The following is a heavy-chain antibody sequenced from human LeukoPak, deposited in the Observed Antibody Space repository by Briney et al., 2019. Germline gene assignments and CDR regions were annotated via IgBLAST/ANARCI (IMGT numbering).Heavy chain of an antibody. Sequence: GGSLRLSCAASGFTFSSYAMSWVRQAPGKGLEWVSAISGSGGSTYYADSVRGRFTISRDNSKNTLYLQMNSLRAEDTAVYYCAKVSSSSSYYFDYWGQGTLVTVSS. CDR3: AKVSSSSSYYFDY. D-gene: IGHD6-13*01. J-gene: IGHJ4*02. V-gene: IGHV3-23*01. CDR1: GFTFSSYA. CDR2: ISGSGGST.